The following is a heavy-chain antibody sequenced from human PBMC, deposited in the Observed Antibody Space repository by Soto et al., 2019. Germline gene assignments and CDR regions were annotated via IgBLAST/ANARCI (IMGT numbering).Heavy chain of an antibody. Sequence: ASVKVSCKASGYTFTSYGISWVRQAPGQGLEWMGWISAYNGNTNYAQKLQGRVTMTTDTSTSTAYMELRSLRSDDTAVYYCARGGGSSRIYGSGIPPSYYYYGMDVWGQGTTVTVSS. CDR2: ISAYNGNT. D-gene: IGHD3-10*01. V-gene: IGHV1-18*01. J-gene: IGHJ6*02. CDR3: ARGGGSSRIYGSGIPPSYYYYGMDV. CDR1: GYTFTSYG.